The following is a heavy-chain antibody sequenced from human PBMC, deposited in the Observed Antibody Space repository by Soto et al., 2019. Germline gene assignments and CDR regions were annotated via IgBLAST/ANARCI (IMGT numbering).Heavy chain of an antibody. CDR1: GFTFSGSA. CDR2: IRSKANSYAT. Sequence: GGSLRLSCAASGFTFSGSAMHWVRQASGKGLEWVGRIRSKANSYATAYAASVKGRFTISRDDSKNTAYLQMNSLKTEDTAVYYCTSSLVRDNYYYYGMDVWGQGTTVTVSS. V-gene: IGHV3-73*01. D-gene: IGHD6-13*01. J-gene: IGHJ6*02. CDR3: TSSLVRDNYYYYGMDV.